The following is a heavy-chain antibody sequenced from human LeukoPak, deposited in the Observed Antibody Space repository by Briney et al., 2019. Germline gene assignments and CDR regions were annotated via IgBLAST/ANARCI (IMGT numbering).Heavy chain of an antibody. Sequence: PGGSLRLSCAASGFTFSSYWMSWVRQAPGKGLEWVANIKKDGSEKYYVDSVKGRFTISRDNAKTSLYLQMNSLRAEDTAVYYCARDTLRYFDWLLTQSYMDVWGKGTTVTISS. J-gene: IGHJ6*03. CDR2: IKKDGSEK. CDR3: ARDTLRYFDWLLTQSYMDV. V-gene: IGHV3-7*01. CDR1: GFTFSSYW. D-gene: IGHD3-9*01.